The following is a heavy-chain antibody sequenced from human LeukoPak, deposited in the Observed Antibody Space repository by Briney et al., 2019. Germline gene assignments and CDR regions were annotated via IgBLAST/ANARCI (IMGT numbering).Heavy chain of an antibody. Sequence: SETLSLTCTVSAYSINNGYYWGWIRQAPGKGLGWIGSISHSGGTHYNASLKSRVAISLDTSKNQFFLRLASVTAADPALYYCAREYSGSHNWFDPWGQGTLVTVSS. CDR1: AYSINNGYY. CDR3: AREYSGSHNWFDP. J-gene: IGHJ5*02. D-gene: IGHD1-26*01. CDR2: ISHSGGT. V-gene: IGHV4-38-2*02.